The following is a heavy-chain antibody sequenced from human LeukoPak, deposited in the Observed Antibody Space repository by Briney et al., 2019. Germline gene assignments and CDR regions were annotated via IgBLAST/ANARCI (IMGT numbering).Heavy chain of an antibody. CDR1: GFTFSDYY. V-gene: IGHV3-72*01. CDR3: TRSCTGTRLYYFDY. Sequence: PGGSLRLSCTVSGFTFSDYYMDWVRQAPGKGLEWVGRTRKKVNSYTTEYSASVKGRFTITRDDSKNLLYLQMNSLTTDDTAVYYCTRSCTGTRLYYFDYWGEGTLVTVSS. J-gene: IGHJ4*02. D-gene: IGHD1/OR15-1a*01. CDR2: TRKKVNSYTT.